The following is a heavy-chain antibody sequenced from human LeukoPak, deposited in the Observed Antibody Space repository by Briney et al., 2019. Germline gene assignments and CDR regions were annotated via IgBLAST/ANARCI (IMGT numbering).Heavy chain of an antibody. J-gene: IGHJ4*02. Sequence: SETLSLTCTVSSGSINTSNYYWGWIRQPPGKGLEWIGNIFYRGGTYYSPSLKSRVTISLDTSRNQFSLKLSSVTAADTAVYYCARVPYDILTGYRYDYWGQGTLVTVSS. CDR2: IFYRGGT. D-gene: IGHD3-9*01. CDR3: ARVPYDILTGYRYDY. CDR1: SGSINTSNYY. V-gene: IGHV4-39*07.